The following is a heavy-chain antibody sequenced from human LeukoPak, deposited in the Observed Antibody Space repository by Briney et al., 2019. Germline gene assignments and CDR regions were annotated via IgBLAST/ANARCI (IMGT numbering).Heavy chain of an antibody. CDR1: GYTFTGYY. CDR2: INPNSGGT. J-gene: IGHJ5*02. V-gene: IGHV1-2*02. CDR3: ARVYAQNYYYDSSGYPRFDP. Sequence: ASVKVSCKASGYTFTGYYMHWVRQAPGQGLEWMGWINPNSGGTNHAQKFQGRVTMTRDTSISTAYMELSRLRSDDTAVYYCARVYAQNYYYDSSGYPRFDPWGQGTLVTVSS. D-gene: IGHD3-22*01.